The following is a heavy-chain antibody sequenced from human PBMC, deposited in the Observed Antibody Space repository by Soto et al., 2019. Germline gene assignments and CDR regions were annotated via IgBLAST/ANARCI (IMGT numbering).Heavy chain of an antibody. V-gene: IGHV3-23*01. CDR2: ISGSGGST. Sequence: GGSLRLSCAASGFTFSSYAMSWVRQAPGKGLEWVSAISGSGGSTYYADSVKGRFTISRDNSKNTLYLQMNSLRAEDTAVYYCAKALSGGGYCSSTSCYGPGYWGQGTLVTVSS. CDR1: GFTFSSYA. CDR3: AKALSGGGYCSSTSCYGPGY. J-gene: IGHJ4*02. D-gene: IGHD2-2*01.